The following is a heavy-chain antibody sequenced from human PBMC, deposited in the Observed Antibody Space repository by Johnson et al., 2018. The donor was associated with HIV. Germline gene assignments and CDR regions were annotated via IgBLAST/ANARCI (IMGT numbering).Heavy chain of an antibody. J-gene: IGHJ3*02. D-gene: IGHD6-19*01. CDR2: IYSGGST. CDR3: AKESSSGWDPISFDI. CDR1: GFTVSSNY. Sequence: VQLVESGGGVVQPGGSLRLSCAASGFTVSSNYMSWVRQAPGKGLEWVSVIYSGGSTYYADSVKGRFTISRDNSKNTLYLQMNSLRVEGKAVYYCAKESSSGWDPISFDIWGQGTMVTVSS. V-gene: IGHV3-53*01.